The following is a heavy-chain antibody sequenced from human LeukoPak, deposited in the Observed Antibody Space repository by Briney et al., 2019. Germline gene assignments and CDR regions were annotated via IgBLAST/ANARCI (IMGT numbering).Heavy chain of an antibody. CDR1: GYTFTGYY. CDR2: INPNSGGT. D-gene: IGHD3-22*01. V-gene: IGHV1-2*02. J-gene: IGHJ4*02. Sequence: ASVTVSCTASGYTFTGYYMHWVRQAPGQGLEWMGWINPNSGGTNYAQKFQGRVTMTRDTSISTAYMELSRLRSDDTAVYYCARAPRSGYFYADYWGQGTLVTVSS. CDR3: ARAPRSGYFYADY.